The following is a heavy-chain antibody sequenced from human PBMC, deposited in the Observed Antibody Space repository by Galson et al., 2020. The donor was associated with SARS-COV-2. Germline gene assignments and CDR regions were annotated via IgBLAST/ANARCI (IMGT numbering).Heavy chain of an antibody. D-gene: IGHD6-13*01. CDR3: ARGGLAAAGYYYYYYMDV. CDR2: TYYRSKWYN. J-gene: IGHJ6*03. Sequence: SQTLSLTCAISGDSVSSNSAAWNWIRQSPSRGLEWLGRTYYRSKWYNDYAVSVKSRITINPDTSKNQFSLQLNSVTPEDTAVYYCARGGLAAAGYYYYYYMDVWGKGTTVTVSS. CDR1: GDSVSSNSAA. V-gene: IGHV6-1*01.